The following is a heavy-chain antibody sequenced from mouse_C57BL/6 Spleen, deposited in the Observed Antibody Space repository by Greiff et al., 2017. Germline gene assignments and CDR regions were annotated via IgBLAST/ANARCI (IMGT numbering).Heavy chain of an antibody. CDR3: ARKEYDYDVYYAMDY. J-gene: IGHJ4*01. CDR1: GYAFSSYW. V-gene: IGHV1-80*01. D-gene: IGHD2-4*01. CDR2: IYPGDGDT. Sequence: VQLQQSGAELVKPGASVKISCKASGYAFSSYWMNWVKQRPGKGLEWIGQIYPGDGDTNYNGKFKGKATLTADKSSSTAYMQLSSLTSEDSAVYFCARKEYDYDVYYAMDYWGQGTSVTVS.